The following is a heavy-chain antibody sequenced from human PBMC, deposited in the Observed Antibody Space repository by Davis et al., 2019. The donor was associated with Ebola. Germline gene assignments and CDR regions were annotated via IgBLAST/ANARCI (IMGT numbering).Heavy chain of an antibody. Sequence: MPSETLSLTCTVSGGSISSYYWSWIRQPPGKGLEWIGYIYYSGSTNYNPSLKSRVTISVDTSKNQFSLKLSSVTAADTAVYYCARGPMIVAVRWYYYYGMDVWGQGTTVTVSS. CDR2: IYYSGST. CDR3: ARGPMIVAVRWYYYYGMDV. D-gene: IGHD3-22*01. J-gene: IGHJ6*02. V-gene: IGHV4-59*01. CDR1: GGSISSYY.